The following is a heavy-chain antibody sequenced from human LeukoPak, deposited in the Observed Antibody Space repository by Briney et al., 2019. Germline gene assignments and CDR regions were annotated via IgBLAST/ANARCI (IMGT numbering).Heavy chain of an antibody. J-gene: IGHJ5*02. D-gene: IGHD4-23*01. CDR3: ARGPNKSDGGNSGSAWFDP. CDR2: MNPNSGNT. V-gene: IGHV1-8*01. CDR1: GYTFTTYD. Sequence: ASVKVSCKPSGYTFTTYDINWVRQATGQRLEWMGWMNPNSGNTGYAQKFQGRVTMTRNTSISTAYMELSSLRSEDTAVYYCARGPNKSDGGNSGSAWFDPWGQGTLVTVSS.